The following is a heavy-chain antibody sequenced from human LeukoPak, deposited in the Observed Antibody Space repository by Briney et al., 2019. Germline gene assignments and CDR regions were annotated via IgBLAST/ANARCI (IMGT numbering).Heavy chain of an antibody. CDR3: ARDLDYSTGFDY. Sequence: GGSLRLSCAASGFTFSNYWMSWVRQAPGKGLEWVANIKQDGSEKYYVDSVKGRFTISRDNAKSSLFLQMNSLRAEDTAVYYCARDLDYSTGFDYWGQGTLVTVSS. CDR2: IKQDGSEK. CDR1: GFTFSNYW. V-gene: IGHV3-7*05. D-gene: IGHD4-11*01. J-gene: IGHJ4*02.